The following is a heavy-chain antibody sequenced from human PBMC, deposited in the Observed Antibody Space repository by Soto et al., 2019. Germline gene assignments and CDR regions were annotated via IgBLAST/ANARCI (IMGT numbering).Heavy chain of an antibody. CDR3: ARDLSGTGDDAFDI. J-gene: IGHJ3*02. V-gene: IGHV3-33*01. CDR1: GFTFSSYG. Sequence: PGGSLRLSCVASGFTFSSYGMHWVRQAPGKGLEWVAVIWYDGSNKYYADSVKGQFTISRDNSKNTLYLQMNSLRAEDTAVYYCARDLSGTGDDAFDIWGQGTMVTVSS. CDR2: IWYDGSNK. D-gene: IGHD1-1*01.